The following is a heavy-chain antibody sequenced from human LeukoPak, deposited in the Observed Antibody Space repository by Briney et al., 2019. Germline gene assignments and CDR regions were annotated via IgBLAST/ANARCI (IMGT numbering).Heavy chain of an antibody. V-gene: IGHV3-53*01. D-gene: IGHD6-13*01. Sequence: GGSLSLSCEASGFTVSSNYMSWVRQAPGKGLEWVSVIYSGGSTYYVDSAKGRFTISRDNSKNTLYLQMNSLRAEDSALYYCSGSSWYGYFDYWGQGTLVTVSS. CDR1: GFTVSSNY. CDR2: IYSGGST. CDR3: SGSSWYGYFDY. J-gene: IGHJ4*02.